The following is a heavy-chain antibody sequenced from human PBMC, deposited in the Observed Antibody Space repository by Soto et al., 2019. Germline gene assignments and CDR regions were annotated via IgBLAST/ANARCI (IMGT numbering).Heavy chain of an antibody. J-gene: IGHJ6*03. V-gene: IGHV4-31*03. D-gene: IGHD2-2*02. Sequence: QVQLQESGPGLVKPSQTLSLTCTVSGGSISSDNNFWSWIRQHPGKGLEWIGYIHHSGITYYRPSLSSRATMSIDTSKNQFSLKLGSVTAEDTAVYFCARDRGYCSSALCYNWHYYYYYMDVWGKGTTVTVSS. CDR2: IHHSGIT. CDR3: ARDRGYCSSALCYNWHYYYYYMDV. CDR1: GGSISSDNNF.